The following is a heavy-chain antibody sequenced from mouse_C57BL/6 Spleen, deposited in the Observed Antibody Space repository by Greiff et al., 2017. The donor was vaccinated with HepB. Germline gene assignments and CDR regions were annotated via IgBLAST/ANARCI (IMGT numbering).Heavy chain of an antibody. Sequence: QVQLKESDAELVKPGASVKISCKASGYTFTDHTIHWMKQRPEQGLEWIGYIYPKDGSTKYNEKFKGKATLTADKSSSTAYMQLNSLTSEDSAVYFCAREFDYYYGSSYSYAMDYWGQGTSVTVSS. J-gene: IGHJ4*01. D-gene: IGHD1-1*01. CDR1: GYTFTDHT. CDR2: IYPKDGST. V-gene: IGHV1-78*01. CDR3: AREFDYYYGSSYSYAMDY.